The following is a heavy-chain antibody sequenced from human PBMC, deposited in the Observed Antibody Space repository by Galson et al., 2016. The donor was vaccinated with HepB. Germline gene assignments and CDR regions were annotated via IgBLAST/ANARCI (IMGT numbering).Heavy chain of an antibody. CDR1: GFTFSTYW. CDR2: INSDGTLT. V-gene: IGHV3-74*01. J-gene: IGHJ6*02. Sequence: SLRLSCAASGFTFSTYWMHWVRQTPGKGLVWVSRINSDGTLTDYADSVKGRFTISRDNANNTLYLQMNSLRAEDTAVYYCTRVAVVRYCTTTSCYPHGMDVWGQGTPVIVSS. CDR3: TRVAVVRYCTTTSCYPHGMDV. D-gene: IGHD2-2*01.